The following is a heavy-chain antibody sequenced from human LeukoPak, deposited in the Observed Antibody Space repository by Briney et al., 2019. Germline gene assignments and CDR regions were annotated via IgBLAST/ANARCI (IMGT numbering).Heavy chain of an antibody. CDR2: ITPDGSGT. V-gene: IGHV3-74*01. CDR3: TRDTFGREDY. D-gene: IGHD3-10*01. Sequence: GGSLRLSCAASGFTLSDYWMHWVRRGPGKGLVWVSRITPDGSGTNYADSVKGRFTISRDNAKNTLYLQMNSLRADDTAFYYCTRDTFGREDYWGQGTLVTVSS. CDR1: GFTLSDYW. J-gene: IGHJ4*02.